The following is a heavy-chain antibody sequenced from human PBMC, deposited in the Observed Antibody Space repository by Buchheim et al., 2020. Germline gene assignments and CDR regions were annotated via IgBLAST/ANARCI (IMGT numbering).Heavy chain of an antibody. D-gene: IGHD2-21*02. Sequence: EVQLVESGGGLVQPGGSLRLSCAASGFTFSTHSMSWVRQAPGQGLEWVANIKQDGSEKYYVDSVKGRFTISRDNAKNSLYLHMNSLRAEDTAVYYCARDFCGGYCYLFDYRGQGTL. CDR2: IKQDGSEK. CDR1: GFTFSTHS. V-gene: IGHV3-7*01. CDR3: ARDFCGGYCYLFDY. J-gene: IGHJ4*02.